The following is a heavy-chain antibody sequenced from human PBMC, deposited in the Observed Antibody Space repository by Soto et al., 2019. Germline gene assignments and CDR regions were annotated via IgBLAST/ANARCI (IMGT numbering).Heavy chain of an antibody. CDR1: GFTVSSNY. CDR2: IYSGGST. Sequence: GGSLRLSCAASGFTVSSNYMSWVRQAPGKGLEWVSVIYSGGSTYYADSVKGRFTISRDNSKNTLYLQMNSLRAEDTAVYYCARELITMVRGAYYYYMDVWGKGTTVTVSS. CDR3: ARELITMVRGAYYYYMDV. J-gene: IGHJ6*03. V-gene: IGHV3-66*01. D-gene: IGHD3-10*01.